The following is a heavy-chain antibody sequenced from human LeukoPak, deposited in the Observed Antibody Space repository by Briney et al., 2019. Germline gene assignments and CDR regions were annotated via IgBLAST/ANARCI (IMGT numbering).Heavy chain of an antibody. J-gene: IGHJ4*02. V-gene: IGHV1-69*05. D-gene: IGHD2-2*02. CDR2: IIPIFGTA. Sequence: GASVMVSCKASGGTFSSYAISWVRQAPGQGLEWMGGIIPIFGTANYAQKFQGRVTITTDESTSTAYMELSSLRSEDTAVYYCARAGSYCSSTSCYMTPVYWGQGTLVTVSS. CDR3: ARAGSYCSSTSCYMTPVY. CDR1: GGTFSSYA.